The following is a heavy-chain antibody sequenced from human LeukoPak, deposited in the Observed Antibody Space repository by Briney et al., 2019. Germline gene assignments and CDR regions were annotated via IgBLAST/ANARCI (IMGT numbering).Heavy chain of an antibody. CDR3: ARKKVHSSGWYRGYYFDY. CDR1: GYTFTSYG. CDR2: ISAYNGNT. Sequence: ASVKVSCKASGYTFTSYGISWVRQAPGQGLVWMGWISAYNGNTNYAQKPQGRVTMTTDTSTSTAYMELRSLRSDDTAVYYCARKKVHSSGWYRGYYFDYWGQGTLVTVSS. J-gene: IGHJ4*02. D-gene: IGHD6-19*01. V-gene: IGHV1-18*01.